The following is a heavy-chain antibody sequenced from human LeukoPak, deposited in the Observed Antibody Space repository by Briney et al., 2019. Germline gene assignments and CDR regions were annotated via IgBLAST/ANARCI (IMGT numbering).Heavy chain of an antibody. Sequence: AGGSLRLSCAASGFTFSSFSMNWVRQAPGKGLEWVSYISNNGYATFYAHSAKGRFTIFRDSAQNSLYLQINSLRVQDTAVYFCARGAGSNNWYADIPLDLWGQGTMVTVSS. D-gene: IGHD6-13*01. V-gene: IGHV3-48*04. CDR1: GFTFSSFS. J-gene: IGHJ3*01. CDR2: ISNNGYAT. CDR3: ARGAGSNNWYADIPLDL.